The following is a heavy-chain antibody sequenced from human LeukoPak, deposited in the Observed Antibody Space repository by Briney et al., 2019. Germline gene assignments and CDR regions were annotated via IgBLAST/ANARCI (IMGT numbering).Heavy chain of an antibody. J-gene: IGHJ3*02. D-gene: IGHD3-22*01. CDR2: IYYSGST. V-gene: IGHV4-59*01. CDR3: ARDRYYYDSSGYPLHAFDI. CDR1: GGSISSYY. Sequence: PSETLSLTCTVSGGSISSYYWSWIRQPPGKGLEWIGYIYYSGSTNYNPSLKSRVTISVDTSKSQFSLKLSSVTAADTAVYYCARDRYYYDSSGYPLHAFDIWGQGTMVTVSS.